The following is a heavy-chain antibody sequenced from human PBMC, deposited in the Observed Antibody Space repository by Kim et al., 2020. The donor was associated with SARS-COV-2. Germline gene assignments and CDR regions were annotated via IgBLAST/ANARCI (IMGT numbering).Heavy chain of an antibody. CDR3: ARDPIYASGRGYFDS. J-gene: IGHJ4*02. D-gene: IGHD6-19*01. Sequence: GGSLRLSCAASGFTFTMYSMHWVRQAPGKGLEWVAFISFDGSNTDYADSVKGRFTVSRDSSKNTVFLEMSRLRLADTALYFCARDPIYASGRGYFDSWGLGTLVTVSS. V-gene: IGHV3-30*04. CDR1: GFTFTMYS. CDR2: ISFDGSNT.